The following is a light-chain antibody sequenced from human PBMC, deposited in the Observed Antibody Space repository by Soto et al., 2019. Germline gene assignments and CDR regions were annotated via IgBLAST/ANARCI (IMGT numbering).Light chain of an antibody. Sequence: DIPMTQSPSTLSASVGDRVTITCRATQSISTYLAWYQQKPGKAPNLLIYDASSLESGVPSRFSGSGSGTEFTLTISSLQPDDFATYYCQQYNSYSQTFGQGTKVEVK. V-gene: IGKV1-5*01. CDR3: QQYNSYSQT. J-gene: IGKJ1*01. CDR2: DAS. CDR1: QSISTY.